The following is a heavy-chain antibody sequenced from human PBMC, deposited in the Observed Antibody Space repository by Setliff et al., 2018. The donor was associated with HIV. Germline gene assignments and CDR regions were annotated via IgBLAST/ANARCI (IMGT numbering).Heavy chain of an antibody. CDR2: IGGSTGST. V-gene: IGHV3-23*01. J-gene: IGHJ6*02. CDR3: ARDCRVGWVFTYGMDV. CDR1: GFAFDNYC. Sequence: PGGSLRLSCAASGFAFDNYCMTWVRQAPGKGLEWVSAIGGSTGSTYYADSVKGRFTISRDNSKNTLFLQMNSLRPEDTAVYYCARDCRVGWVFTYGMDVWGQGTLVTVSS. D-gene: IGHD6-13*01.